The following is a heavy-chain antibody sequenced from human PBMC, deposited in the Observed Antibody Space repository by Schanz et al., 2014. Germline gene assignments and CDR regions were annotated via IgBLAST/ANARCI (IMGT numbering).Heavy chain of an antibody. V-gene: IGHV3-23*01. CDR2: ISGGGGGYR. J-gene: IGHJ4*02. CDR1: GFTFSSYA. Sequence: EVQLLESGGGLVQPGGSLRLSCAVSGFTFSSYAMSWVRQAPGKGLEWVSTISGGGGGYRPYADSVKGRFTISRDNSTNTLSLQMNSLSADDTAVYYCARGYSNIWSPMAYWGQGTLVAVSS. CDR3: ARGYSNIWSPMAY. D-gene: IGHD6-13*01.